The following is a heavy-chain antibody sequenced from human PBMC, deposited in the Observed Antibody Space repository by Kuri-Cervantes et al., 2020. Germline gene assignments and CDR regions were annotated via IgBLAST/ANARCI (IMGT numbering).Heavy chain of an antibody. CDR3: AGATIAAAGPPHIEYFQH. Sequence: GSLRLSCAVYGGSFSDYFWIWIRQSPGKGLEWIGEIDHTGTTNYNPSLESRVTISGDTPKNQFSLKLSSVTAADTAVYYCAGATIAAAGPPHIEYFQHWGQGTLVTVSS. J-gene: IGHJ1*01. D-gene: IGHD6-13*01. V-gene: IGHV4-34*01. CDR2: IDHTGTT. CDR1: GGSFSDYF.